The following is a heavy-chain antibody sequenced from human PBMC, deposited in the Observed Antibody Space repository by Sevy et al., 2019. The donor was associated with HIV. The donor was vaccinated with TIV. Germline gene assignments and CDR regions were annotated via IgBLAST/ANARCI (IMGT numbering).Heavy chain of an antibody. V-gene: IGHV3-7*01. CDR3: ARGQNVPDY. J-gene: IGHJ4*02. CDR1: GFTFSNYW. Sequence: GGSLRLSCAASGFTFSNYWMTWVRQAPGKGLEWVANIDQDGSEKNYVDSVKCRFTISRDNVKNSLYLQMNSLRAEDTAVFYCARGQNVPDYWGQGTLVTVSS. CDR2: IDQDGSEK. D-gene: IGHD2-2*01.